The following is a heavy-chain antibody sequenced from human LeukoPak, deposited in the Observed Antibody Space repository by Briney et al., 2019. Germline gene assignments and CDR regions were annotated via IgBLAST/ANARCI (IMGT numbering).Heavy chain of an antibody. J-gene: IGHJ4*02. CDR3: ARDHLLWFGEEYYFGY. CDR1: GGSISSYY. CDR2: IYTSGST. D-gene: IGHD3-10*01. Sequence: SETLSLTCTVSGGSISSYYWSWIRQPAGKGLEWIGRIYTSGSTNYNPSLKSRVTMSVDTSKNQFSLKLSSVTAADTAAYYCARDHLLWFGEEYYFGYWGQGTLVTVSS. V-gene: IGHV4-4*07.